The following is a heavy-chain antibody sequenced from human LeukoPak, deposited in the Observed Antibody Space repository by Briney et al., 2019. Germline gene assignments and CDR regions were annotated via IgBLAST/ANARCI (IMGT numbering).Heavy chain of an antibody. D-gene: IGHD5-12*01. J-gene: IGHJ4*02. Sequence: PSETLSLTCTVSDGSISSSSFYWGWIRQPPGKGLEWIGSLYYSGSTYYNPSLKSRVTISVDTSKNQFSLKLSSVTAADTAVYYCATLRYDGRGGLDYWGQGTLVTVSS. V-gene: IGHV4-39*01. CDR3: ATLRYDGRGGLDY. CDR1: DGSISSSSFY. CDR2: LYYSGST.